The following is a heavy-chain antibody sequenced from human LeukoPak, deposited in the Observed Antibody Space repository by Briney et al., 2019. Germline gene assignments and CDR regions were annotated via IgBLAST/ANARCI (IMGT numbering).Heavy chain of an antibody. Sequence: SETLSLTCTVSGGSISSYYWSWIRQPPGKGLGWIGYIYYSGSTNYNPSLKSRVTISVDTSKNQFSLKLSSVTAADTAVYYCAREVRYSGYDSYYFDYWGQGTLVTVSS. CDR1: GGSISSYY. CDR2: IYYSGST. V-gene: IGHV4-59*01. J-gene: IGHJ4*02. CDR3: AREVRYSGYDSYYFDY. D-gene: IGHD5-12*01.